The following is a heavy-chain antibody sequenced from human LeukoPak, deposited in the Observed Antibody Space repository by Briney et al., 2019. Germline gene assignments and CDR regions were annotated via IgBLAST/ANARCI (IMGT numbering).Heavy chain of an antibody. J-gene: IGHJ3*02. Sequence: SETLSLTCTVSGGSISSSSYYWGWIRQPPGKGLEWIGSIYYSGSTYYNPSLKSRVTISVDTSKNQFSLKLSSVTAADTAVYYCARERGSGDAFDIWGQGTMVTVSS. CDR3: ARERGSGDAFDI. D-gene: IGHD3-10*01. CDR2: IYYSGST. CDR1: GGSISSSSYY. V-gene: IGHV4-39*07.